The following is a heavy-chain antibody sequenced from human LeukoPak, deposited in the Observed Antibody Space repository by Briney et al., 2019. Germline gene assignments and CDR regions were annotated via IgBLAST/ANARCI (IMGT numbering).Heavy chain of an antibody. V-gene: IGHV1-69*13. CDR1: GGTFSSYA. Sequence: SVKVSCKASGGTFSSYAISWVRQVPGQGLEWMGGIIPIFGTANYAQKFQGRVTITADESTSTAYMELSSLRSEDTAVYYCARDHRTGTTSWFDPWGQGTLVTVSS. D-gene: IGHD1-1*01. CDR3: ARDHRTGTTSWFDP. CDR2: IIPIFGTA. J-gene: IGHJ5*02.